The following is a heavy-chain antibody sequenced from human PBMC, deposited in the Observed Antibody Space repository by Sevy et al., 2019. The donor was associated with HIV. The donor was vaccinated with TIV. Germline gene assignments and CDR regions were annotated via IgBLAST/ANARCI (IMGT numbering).Heavy chain of an antibody. Sequence: SETLSLTCTVSCGSISSYYWSWIRQPPGKGLEWIGYIYYSGSTNYNPSLKSRVTISVDTSKNQFSLKLSSVTAADTAVYYCARAESIAARRFFDYWGQGTLVTVSS. V-gene: IGHV4-59*01. J-gene: IGHJ4*02. CDR3: ARAESIAARRFFDY. CDR2: IYYSGST. D-gene: IGHD6-6*01. CDR1: CGSISSYY.